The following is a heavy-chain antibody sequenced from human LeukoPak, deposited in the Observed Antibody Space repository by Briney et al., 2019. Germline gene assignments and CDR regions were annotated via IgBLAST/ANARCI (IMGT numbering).Heavy chain of an antibody. J-gene: IGHJ4*02. CDR3: AKNRGDYSDSGAYDLGY. CDR2: IRYDGSLK. Sequence: GGSLRLSCAASGFTISSYGMHWVRQAPGKELEWVAFIRYDGSLKFYADSVKGRFTLSRDNSKNTLYLQMSSLRAEDTAVYYCAKNRGDYSDSGAYDLGYWGQGTLVTVSS. V-gene: IGHV3-30*02. CDR1: GFTISSYG. D-gene: IGHD2-15*01.